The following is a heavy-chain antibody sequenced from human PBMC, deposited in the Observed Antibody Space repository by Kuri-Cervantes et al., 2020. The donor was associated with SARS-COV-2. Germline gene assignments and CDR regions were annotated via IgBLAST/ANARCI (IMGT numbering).Heavy chain of an antibody. CDR3: ARHELAHITIFGVVSSSHWFDP. CDR2: IYYSGST. J-gene: IGHJ5*02. D-gene: IGHD3-3*01. Sequence: SETLSLTCTVSGGSISSSSYYWGWIRQPPGKGLEWIGSIYYSGSTYYNPSLKSRVTISVDTSKNQFSLKLSSVTAADTAVYYCARHELAHITIFGVVSSSHWFDPWGQGTLVTVSS. V-gene: IGHV4-39*01. CDR1: GGSISSSSYY.